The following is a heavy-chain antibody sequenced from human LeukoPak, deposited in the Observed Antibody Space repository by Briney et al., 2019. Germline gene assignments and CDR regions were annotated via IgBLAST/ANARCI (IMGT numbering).Heavy chain of an antibody. CDR2: IYYSGST. V-gene: IGHV4-59*12. CDR3: ATRRGTASDYYYYGMDV. D-gene: IGHD5-18*01. CDR1: GGSISSYY. Sequence: PSETLSLTCTVSGGSISSYYWSWIRQPPGKGLEWIGYIYYSGSTNYNPSLKSRVTISVDTSKNQFSLKLSSVTAADTAVYYCATRRGTASDYYYYGMDVWGQGTTVTVSS. J-gene: IGHJ6*02.